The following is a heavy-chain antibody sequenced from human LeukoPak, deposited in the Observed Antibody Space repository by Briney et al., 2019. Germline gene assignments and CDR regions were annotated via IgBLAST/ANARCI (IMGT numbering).Heavy chain of an antibody. Sequence: GGSLRLSCAASGFTFSSYAMSWVRQAPGKGLEWVSAISGSGGSTYYADSVKGRFTISRDNSKNTLYLQMNSLRAEDTAVYYCAKVRYYDFWSGYCNDYWGQGTLVTVSS. V-gene: IGHV3-23*01. CDR2: ISGSGGST. CDR1: GFTFSSYA. J-gene: IGHJ4*02. D-gene: IGHD3-3*01. CDR3: AKVRYYDFWSGYCNDY.